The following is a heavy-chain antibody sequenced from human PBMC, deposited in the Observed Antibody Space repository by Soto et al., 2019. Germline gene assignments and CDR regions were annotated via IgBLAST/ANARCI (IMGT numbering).Heavy chain of an antibody. D-gene: IGHD5-18*01. CDR2: INWNGGST. Sequence: GGSLRLSCAASGFTFDDYGMSWVRQAPGKGLEWVSGINWNGGSTGYADSVKGRFTISRDNAKNSLYLQMNSLRAEDTALYHCARVVSTGIQLWFGDYYYMDVWGKGTTVTVSS. CDR3: ARVVSTGIQLWFGDYYYMDV. V-gene: IGHV3-20*01. CDR1: GFTFDDYG. J-gene: IGHJ6*03.